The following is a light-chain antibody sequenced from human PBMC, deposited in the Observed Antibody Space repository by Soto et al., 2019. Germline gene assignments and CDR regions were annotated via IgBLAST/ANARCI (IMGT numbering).Light chain of an antibody. J-gene: IGLJ1*01. Sequence: QSALAQPSSVSGSPGQSITISCTGTSTDVGGYNYVSWYQHHSGKAPKLLIYEVTNRPSGISDRFSGSKSVKTASLTISGLQAEDESDYYCGSYSSTDTPFVFGTGTKLTVL. CDR3: GSYSSTDTPFV. CDR1: STDVGGYNY. CDR2: EVT. V-gene: IGLV2-14*01.